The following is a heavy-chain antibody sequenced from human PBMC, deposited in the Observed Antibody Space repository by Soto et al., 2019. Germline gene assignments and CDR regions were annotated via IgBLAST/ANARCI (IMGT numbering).Heavy chain of an antibody. CDR2: INGGSEE. J-gene: IGHJ4*02. V-gene: IGHV3-33*01. Sequence: QVQLVESGGGVVRPGTSLRLSCAATGFSFSAHGMHWVRQAPGKGLEWLAVINGGSEEGYADSVRGRFTISRGNARNILYLQTDNLRAEDSSLYYCARDDLFVDNGLDHWGQGTLVTVSS. CDR3: ARDDLFVDNGLDH. D-gene: IGHD1-1*01. CDR1: GFSFSAHG.